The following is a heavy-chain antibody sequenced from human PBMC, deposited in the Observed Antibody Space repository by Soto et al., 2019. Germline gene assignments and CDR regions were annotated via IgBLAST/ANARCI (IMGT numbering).Heavy chain of an antibody. V-gene: IGHV3-21*01. D-gene: IGHD6-6*01. J-gene: IGHJ6*02. CDR1: GFTFSSYS. CDR3: ARDQAIAARGYYYYPMDV. CDR2: ISSSSSYI. Sequence: PGGSLRLSCAASGFTFSSYSMNWVRQAPGKGLEWVSSISSSSSYIYYADSVKGRFTISRDNAKNSLYLQMNSLRAEDTAVYYCARDQAIAARGYYYYPMDVWGQGTTVTVSS.